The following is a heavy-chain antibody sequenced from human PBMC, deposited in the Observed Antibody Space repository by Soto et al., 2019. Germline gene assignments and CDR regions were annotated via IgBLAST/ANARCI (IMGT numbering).Heavy chain of an antibody. CDR2: ISGSGGST. Sequence: EVQLLESGGGLVQPGGSLRLSCAASGFTFSSYAMSWVRQAPGKGLEWVSAISGSGGSTYYADSVKGRFTISRDNSKNTLYLQMNSLRAEDTAVYYCAKGKWAYEGLHLGELSFFRGYYFDYWGQGTLVTVSS. CDR3: AKGKWAYEGLHLGELSFFRGYYFDY. V-gene: IGHV3-23*01. J-gene: IGHJ4*02. CDR1: GFTFSSYA. D-gene: IGHD3-16*02.